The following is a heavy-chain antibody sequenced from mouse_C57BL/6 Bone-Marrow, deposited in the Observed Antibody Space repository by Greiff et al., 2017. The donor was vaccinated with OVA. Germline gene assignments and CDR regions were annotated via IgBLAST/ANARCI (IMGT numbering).Heavy chain of an antibody. Sequence: EVKVEESGPGLVKPSQSLSLTCSVTGYSITSGYYWNWIRQFPGNKLEWMGYISYDGSNNYNPSLKNRISITRDTSKNQFFLKLNSVTTEDTATYYCAREIYYDYDNYAMDYWGQGTSVTVSS. J-gene: IGHJ4*01. CDR1: GYSITSGYY. D-gene: IGHD2-4*01. CDR2: ISYDGSN. CDR3: AREIYYDYDNYAMDY. V-gene: IGHV3-6*01.